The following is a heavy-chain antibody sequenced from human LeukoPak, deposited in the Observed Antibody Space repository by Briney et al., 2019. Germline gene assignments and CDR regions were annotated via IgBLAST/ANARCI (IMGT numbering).Heavy chain of an antibody. CDR1: GFTFSSYE. Sequence: GGSLRLSCAASGFTFSSYELNWVRQAPGKGLEWVSYISSGSTIYYADSVRGRFTISRDNAKNSLYLQMNSLRAEDTAVYYCAREYGSGSYFDYWGQGTLVTVSS. CDR3: AREYGSGSYFDY. CDR2: ISSGSTI. D-gene: IGHD3-10*01. J-gene: IGHJ4*02. V-gene: IGHV3-48*03.